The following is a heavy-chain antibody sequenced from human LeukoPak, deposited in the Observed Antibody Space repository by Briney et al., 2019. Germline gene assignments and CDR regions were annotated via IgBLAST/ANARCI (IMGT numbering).Heavy chain of an antibody. CDR1: GFTFSSYG. J-gene: IGHJ4*02. D-gene: IGHD6-19*01. CDR2: IWYDGSNK. V-gene: IGHV3-33*01. CDR3: ARGAFVAVAGPYFDY. Sequence: GRSLRLSCAASGFTFSSYGIHWVRQAPGKGLEWVAVIWYDGSNKYYADSVKGRFTISRDKSKNTLYLQMNSLRAEDTAVYYCARGAFVAVAGPYFDYWAREPWSPSPQ.